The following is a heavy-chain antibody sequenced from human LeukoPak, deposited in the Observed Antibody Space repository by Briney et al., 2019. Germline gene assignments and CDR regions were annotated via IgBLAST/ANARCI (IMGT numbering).Heavy chain of an antibody. D-gene: IGHD1-14*01. CDR3: ARDHVRFIRRRNNVFDI. V-gene: IGHV4-39*07. J-gene: IGHJ3*02. CDR1: GGSISSSSYY. CDR2: IYYSGSA. Sequence: SETLSLTCTVSGGSISSSSYYWGWSRQPPGKGLEWIGSIYYSGSAHYNPPLKSRDTISVETSKNQLSLKLSSGTAADTAVYYCARDHVRFIRRRNNVFDIWGQGTMVTVSS.